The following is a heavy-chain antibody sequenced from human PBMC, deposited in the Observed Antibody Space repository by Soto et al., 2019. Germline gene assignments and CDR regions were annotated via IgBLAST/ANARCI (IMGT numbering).Heavy chain of an antibody. V-gene: IGHV3-33*01. CDR2: IWYDGSKK. CDR3: ARDRLDCSTTSCYIPFDY. Sequence: GSLRLSCAASRFTFSNYGMHWVRQAPGKGLEWVAVIWYDGSKKYYADSVKGRFSISRDNSKNTLYLQMSSLRAEDTAVYYCARDRLDCSTTSCYIPFDYWGQGTLVTVSS. J-gene: IGHJ4*02. D-gene: IGHD2-2*02. CDR1: RFTFSNYG.